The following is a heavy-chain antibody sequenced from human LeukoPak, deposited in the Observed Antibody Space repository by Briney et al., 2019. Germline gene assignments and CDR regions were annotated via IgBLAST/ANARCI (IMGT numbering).Heavy chain of an antibody. Sequence: SETLSLTCAVYGGSFSGYYWSWIRQPPGKGLEWIGEINHSGSTNYNPSLKSRVTISVDTSKNQFSLKLSSVTAADTAVYYCARAPDYDFWSGYYLYYYGMDVWGQGTTVTVSS. CDR1: GGSFSGYY. D-gene: IGHD3-3*01. CDR3: ARAPDYDFWSGYYLYYYGMDV. CDR2: INHSGST. V-gene: IGHV4-34*01. J-gene: IGHJ6*02.